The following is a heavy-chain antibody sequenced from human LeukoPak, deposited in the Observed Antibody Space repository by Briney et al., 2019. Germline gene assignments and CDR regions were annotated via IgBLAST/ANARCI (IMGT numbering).Heavy chain of an antibody. V-gene: IGHV3-7*03. D-gene: IGHD3-22*01. CDR3: ARALRGVVVITPFDY. CDR2: IKEDGSEK. J-gene: IGHJ4*02. CDR1: GFTFNTYW. Sequence: GSLRLSCAASGFTFNTYWMGWVRQAPGKGLEWVANIKEDGSEKYYVDSVKGRFTISRDNAKNSLYLQMNSLRAEDTAVYYFARALRGVVVITPFDYWGQGTLVTVSS.